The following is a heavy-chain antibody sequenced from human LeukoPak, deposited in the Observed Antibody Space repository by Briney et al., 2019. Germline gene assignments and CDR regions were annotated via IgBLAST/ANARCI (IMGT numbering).Heavy chain of an antibody. V-gene: IGHV3-30*02. CDR2: IRYDGSNK. CDR1: GFTFSSYG. Sequence: GGSLRLSCAASGFTFSSYGIHWVRQAPGKGLEWVAFIRYDGSNKYYADSVKGRFTISRDNSKNTLYLQMSSLRAEDTAVYYCAKDGNAGYSYGYPLDYWGQGTLVTVSS. CDR3: AKDGNAGYSYGYPLDY. D-gene: IGHD5-18*01. J-gene: IGHJ4*02.